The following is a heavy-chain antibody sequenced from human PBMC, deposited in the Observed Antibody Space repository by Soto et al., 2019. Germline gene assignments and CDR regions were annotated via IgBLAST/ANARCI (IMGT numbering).Heavy chain of an antibody. CDR2: IYPGDSDT. D-gene: IGHD2-2*01. CDR3: ARLGGYCSSTSRNGRFDP. Sequence: GESLKISCKGSGYSFTSYWIGWVRQMPGKGLEWMGIIYPGDSDTRYSPSFQGQVTISADKSISTAYLQWSSLKASDTAMYYCARLGGYCSSTSRNGRFDPWGQGTLVTVYS. J-gene: IGHJ5*02. V-gene: IGHV5-51*01. CDR1: GYSFTSYW.